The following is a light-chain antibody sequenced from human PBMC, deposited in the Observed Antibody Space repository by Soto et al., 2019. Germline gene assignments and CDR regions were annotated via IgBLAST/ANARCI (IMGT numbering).Light chain of an antibody. Sequence: QSVLTQPPSVSGAPGQRVTISCTGSSSNIGAGYDVHWYQQLPGTAPKLLIYGNSNRPSGVPDRFSGSKSGTSASLAITGLQAEGEADYYCQSYDSSLSAHVVFGGGTKLTVL. V-gene: IGLV1-40*01. CDR2: GNS. CDR3: QSYDSSLSAHVV. CDR1: SSNIGAGYD. J-gene: IGLJ2*01.